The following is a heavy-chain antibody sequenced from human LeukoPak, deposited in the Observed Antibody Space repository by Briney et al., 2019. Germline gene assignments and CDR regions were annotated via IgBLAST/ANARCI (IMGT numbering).Heavy chain of an antibody. CDR2: MNPNSGNT. CDR3: AREGSYYYGSGSHFIDY. V-gene: IGHV1-8*01. J-gene: IGHJ4*02. CDR1: GYTFTSYD. Sequence: ASVKVSCKASGYTFTSYDINWVRQATGQGLEWMGWMNPNSGNTGYAQKFQGRVTMTRDTSTSTVYVELSSLRSEDTAVYYCAREGSYYYGSGSHFIDYWGQGTLVTVSS. D-gene: IGHD3-10*01.